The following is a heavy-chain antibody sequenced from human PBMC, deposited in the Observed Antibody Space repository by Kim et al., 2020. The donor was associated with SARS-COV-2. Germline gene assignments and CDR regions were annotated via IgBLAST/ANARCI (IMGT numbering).Heavy chain of an antibody. V-gene: IGHV4-34*01. CDR3: ARGLGGSGKIFDY. J-gene: IGHJ4*02. CDR1: GGSFSGYY. D-gene: IGHD3-10*01. CDR2: INHSGST. Sequence: SETLSLTCAVYGGSFSGYYWSWIRQPPGKGLEWIGEINHSGSTNYNPSLKSRVTISVDTSKNQFSLKLSSVTAADTAVYYCARGLGGSGKIFDYWGQGTLVTVSS.